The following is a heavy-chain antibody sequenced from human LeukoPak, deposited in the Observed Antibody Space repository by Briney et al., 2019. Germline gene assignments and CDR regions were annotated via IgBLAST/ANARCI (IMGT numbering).Heavy chain of an antibody. J-gene: IGHJ5*02. CDR2: ISAYNGNT. D-gene: IGHD3-3*01. V-gene: IGHV1-18*01. CDR1: GYTFTSYG. Sequence: GASVKVSCKASGYTFTSYGISWVRQAPGQGLEWMGWISAYNGNTNYAQKLQGRVTMTTDTSTSTAYMELRSLRSDDTAVYYCARGLRFLEWSENWFDPWGQGTLVTVSS. CDR3: ARGLRFLEWSENWFDP.